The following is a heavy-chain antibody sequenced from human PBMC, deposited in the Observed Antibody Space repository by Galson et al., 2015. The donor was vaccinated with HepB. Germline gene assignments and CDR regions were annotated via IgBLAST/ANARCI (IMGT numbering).Heavy chain of an antibody. V-gene: IGHV4-39*01. CDR1: GSSVTRTTYY. J-gene: IGHJ4*02. CDR3: VRHQLGHGYGSDD. Sequence: SETLSLTCSVSGSSVTRTTYYCGWIRQPPGKGLEWIGSMYYSGSTYYNPSLKSRVSISIDTSKNQFSLKVRSVTAADTAVYYCVRHQLGHGYGSDDWGQGTLVTVSS. D-gene: IGHD3-10*01. CDR2: MYYSGST.